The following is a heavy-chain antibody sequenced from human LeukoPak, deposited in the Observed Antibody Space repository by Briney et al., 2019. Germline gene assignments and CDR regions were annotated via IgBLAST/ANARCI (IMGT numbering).Heavy chain of an antibody. Sequence: GGSLRLSCAASGFTFSNYGMSWVRQAPGKGLEWVSAISGSGASTYYADSVKGRFSISRDNSKNTLYLQMNSLRAEDTAVYYCAKPPSMIIVVPLDFWGPGTLVSVSS. V-gene: IGHV3-23*01. D-gene: IGHD3-22*01. J-gene: IGHJ4*02. CDR2: ISGSGAST. CDR1: GFTFSNYG. CDR3: AKPPSMIIVVPLDF.